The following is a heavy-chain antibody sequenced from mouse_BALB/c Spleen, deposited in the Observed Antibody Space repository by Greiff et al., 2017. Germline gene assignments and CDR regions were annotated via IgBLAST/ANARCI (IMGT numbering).Heavy chain of an antibody. J-gene: IGHJ3*01. CDR2: ISSGGSYT. Sequence: EVQLQQSGGGLVKPGGSLKLSCAASGFTFSSYAMSWVRQSPEKRLEWVAEISSGGSYTYYPDTVTGRFTISRDNAKNTLYLEMSSLRSEDTAMYYCARERNDGCFAYWGQGTLVTVSA. D-gene: IGHD2-3*01. V-gene: IGHV5-9-4*01. CDR3: ARERNDGCFAY. CDR1: GFTFSSYA.